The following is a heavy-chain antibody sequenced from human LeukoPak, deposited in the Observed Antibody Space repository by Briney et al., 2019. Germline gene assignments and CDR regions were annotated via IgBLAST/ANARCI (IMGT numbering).Heavy chain of an antibody. V-gene: IGHV1-2*02. CDR1: GYTFTDYY. D-gene: IGHD5-12*01. J-gene: IGHJ4*02. CDR3: ARDMGRYSGYDYDY. CDR2: IHPNTGAT. Sequence: ASVKVSCKTSGYTFTDYYLHWVRQAPGQGLEWVGWIHPNTGATHHAQKFLGRLTMTRDTSISTVYMELTRLRSDDTAVYYCARDMGRYSGYDYDYWGQGTLVTASS.